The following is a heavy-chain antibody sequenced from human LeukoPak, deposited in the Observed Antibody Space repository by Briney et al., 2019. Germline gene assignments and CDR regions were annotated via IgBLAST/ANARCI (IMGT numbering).Heavy chain of an antibody. J-gene: IGHJ4*02. V-gene: IGHV4-39*07. D-gene: IGHD6-6*01. CDR2: IYATGST. CDR1: GGSISSSTSY. Sequence: SETLSLTCTVSGGSISSSTSYWGWIRQPPGKGLEWIGSIYATGSTYYKSSLKSRVTISIDTSNNQFSLKLTSVTAADTAVYYCARPWQPVPYWGQGTLVTVSS. CDR3: ARPWQPVPY.